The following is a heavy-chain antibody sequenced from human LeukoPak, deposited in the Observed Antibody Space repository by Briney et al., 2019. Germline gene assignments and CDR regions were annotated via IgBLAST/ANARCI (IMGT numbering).Heavy chain of an antibody. D-gene: IGHD2-2*01. J-gene: IGHJ4*02. CDR2: ISGSGGST. V-gene: IGHV3-23*01. CDR1: GFTFSSYA. CDR3: AKDIVVVSAVPGYFDY. Sequence: GGSLRLSCAASGFTFSSYAMSWVRQAPGKGLEWVSAISGSGGSTYYADSVKGRFTISRDNSKNTLYLQMNSLRAEDTAVYYCAKDIVVVSAVPGYFDYWGQGTLVTVSS.